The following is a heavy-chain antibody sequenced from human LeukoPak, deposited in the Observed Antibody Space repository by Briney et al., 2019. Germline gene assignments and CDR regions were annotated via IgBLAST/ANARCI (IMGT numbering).Heavy chain of an antibody. CDR1: GFAFSSYA. J-gene: IGHJ4*02. CDR2: ISGSGGST. D-gene: IGHD3-22*01. CDR3: AKGARITMIVVVITPFDY. V-gene: IGHV3-23*01. Sequence: GGSLRLSCAASGFAFSSYAMSWVRQAPGKGLKWVSAISGSGGSTYYADSVKGRFTISRDNSKNTLYLQMNSLRAEDTAVYYCAKGARITMIVVVITPFDYWGQGTLVTVSS.